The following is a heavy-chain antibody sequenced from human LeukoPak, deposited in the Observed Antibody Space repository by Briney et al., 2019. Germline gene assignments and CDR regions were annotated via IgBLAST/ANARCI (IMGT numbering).Heavy chain of an antibody. CDR2: IYYSGST. V-gene: IGHV4-39*07. D-gene: IGHD3-9*01. CDR3: ARDPTNILTGYSVVFDY. J-gene: IGHJ4*02. CDR1: GGSISSSSYY. Sequence: SETLSLTCTVSGGSISSSSYYWGWIRQPPGKGLEWIGSIYYSGSTYYNPSLKSRVTISVDTSKNQFSLKLSSVTAADTAVYYCARDPTNILTGYSVVFDYWGQGTLVTVSS.